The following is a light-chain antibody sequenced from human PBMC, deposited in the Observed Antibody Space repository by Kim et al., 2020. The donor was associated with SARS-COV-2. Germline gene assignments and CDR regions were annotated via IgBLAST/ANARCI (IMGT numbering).Light chain of an antibody. CDR2: DVS. J-gene: IGLJ3*02. CDR1: SSDVGGYNY. Sequence: GQSITISFTGTSSDVGGYNYVSWYQQHPGKAPKLMIYDVSNRPSGVSNRFSGSKSGNTASLTISGLQAEDEADYYCSSYTSSSTRVFGGGTKLTVL. CDR3: SSYTSSSTRV. V-gene: IGLV2-14*03.